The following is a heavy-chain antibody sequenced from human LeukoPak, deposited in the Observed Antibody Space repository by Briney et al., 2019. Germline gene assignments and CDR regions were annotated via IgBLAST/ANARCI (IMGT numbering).Heavy chain of an antibody. V-gene: IGHV3-30*02. J-gene: IGHJ4*02. CDR3: AKDAEQQLGLSYFDY. Sequence: GGSPRLSCAASGFTFSSYGMHWVRQAPGKGLEWVAIIRYDGSNKYYADSVKGRFTISRDNSKNTLYLQMNSLRAEDTAVYYCAKDAEQQLGLSYFDYWGQGTLVTVSS. CDR1: GFTFSSYG. D-gene: IGHD6-13*01. CDR2: IRYDGSNK.